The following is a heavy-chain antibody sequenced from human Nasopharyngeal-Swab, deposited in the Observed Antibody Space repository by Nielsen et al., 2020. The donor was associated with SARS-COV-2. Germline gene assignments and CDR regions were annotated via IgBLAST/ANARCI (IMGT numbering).Heavy chain of an antibody. J-gene: IGHJ5*02. D-gene: IGHD1-14*01. Sequence: ASVKVSCKASGYTFTGYYMNWVRQAPGQGLEWMGRINPNRGGTNYAQKFQGRVTMTRDTSIGTAYMELSRLRSDDTAVYYCAREYKFERFDPWGQGTLVTVSS. CDR1: GYTFTGYY. CDR2: INPNRGGT. CDR3: AREYKFERFDP. V-gene: IGHV1-2*06.